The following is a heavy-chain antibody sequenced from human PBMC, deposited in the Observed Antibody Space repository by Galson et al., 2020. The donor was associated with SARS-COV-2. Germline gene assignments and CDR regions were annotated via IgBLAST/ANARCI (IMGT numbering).Heavy chain of an antibody. CDR3: VPQFGEEGYFDF. Sequence: GGSLRLSCAASGFTVSGNYMNWVRQAPGKGLEWVAIIYSGGNTDYAESVKGRFTISRDTSKNTLHLQMNSLRADDTAVYYCVPQFGEEGYFDFWGQGTLVTVSS. V-gene: IGHV3-66*01. J-gene: IGHJ4*02. CDR1: GFTVSGNY. D-gene: IGHD3-10*01. CDR2: IYSGGNT.